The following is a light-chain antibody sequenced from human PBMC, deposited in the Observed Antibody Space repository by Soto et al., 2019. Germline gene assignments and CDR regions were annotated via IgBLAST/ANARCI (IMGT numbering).Light chain of an antibody. J-gene: IGKJ1*01. V-gene: IGKV2-30*02. CDR2: KVS. CDR1: ESLIHSDGSTS. CDR3: MHGARWPWT. Sequence: DVVMTQSPLSLPVTLGQSASISCRSTESLIHSDGSTSVNWFHQRPGQSPRRLIYKVSNRDSGVPHESGGSWSGTDFTLTISGVEAEDVGLSYCMHGARWPWTFGQGNKVEI.